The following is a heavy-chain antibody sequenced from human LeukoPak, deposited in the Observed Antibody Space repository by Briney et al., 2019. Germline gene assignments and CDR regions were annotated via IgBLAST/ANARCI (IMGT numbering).Heavy chain of an antibody. J-gene: IGHJ4*02. Sequence: GGSLRLSCAASGFTFSSYAMHWVRQAPGKGLEWVAVISYDGSNKYYADSVKGRFTISRDNSKNTLYLQMNSLRAEDTAVYYCARGDGYNSQDFGYWGQGTLVTVSS. CDR3: ARGDGYNSQDFGY. V-gene: IGHV3-30-3*01. CDR1: GFTFSSYA. CDR2: ISYDGSNK. D-gene: IGHD5-24*01.